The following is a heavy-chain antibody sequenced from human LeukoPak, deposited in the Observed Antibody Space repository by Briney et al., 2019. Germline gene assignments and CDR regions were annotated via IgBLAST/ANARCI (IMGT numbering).Heavy chain of an antibody. CDR3: ARGDSSSWDTIGWFDP. CDR2: MNPNSGNT. J-gene: IGHJ5*02. Sequence: ASLKLSCNASGYTFTSYDFNWVRQAPGQGLEWMGWMNPNSGNTGYAQKFQGRVTMTRNTSISTAYMELSSLRSEDTAVYYCARGDSSSWDTIGWFDPWGQGTLVTVSS. CDR1: GYTFTSYD. D-gene: IGHD6-13*01. V-gene: IGHV1-8*01.